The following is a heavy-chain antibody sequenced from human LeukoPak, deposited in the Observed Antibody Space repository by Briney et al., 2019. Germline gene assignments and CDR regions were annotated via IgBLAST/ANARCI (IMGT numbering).Heavy chain of an antibody. CDR1: GGSISSYY. CDR3: ATHAVGASFDY. J-gene: IGHJ4*02. D-gene: IGHD1-26*01. CDR2: IYYSGST. V-gene: IGHV4-59*08. Sequence: SETLSLTCTVSGGSISSYYWSWIRQPPGKGLEWIGYIYYSGSTNYNPSLKSRVTISVDTSKNQFSLKLSSATAADTAVYYCATHAVGASFDYWGQGTLVTVSS.